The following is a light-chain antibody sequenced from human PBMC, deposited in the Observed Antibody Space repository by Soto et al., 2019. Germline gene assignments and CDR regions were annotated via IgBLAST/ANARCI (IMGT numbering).Light chain of an antibody. J-gene: IGKJ4*01. CDR3: IQALQTPFT. V-gene: IGKV2-28*01. Sequence: DIVMTQSPLSLPVTPGEPASISCRSSQSLLHSSGRYYLDWYLQKPGQSPQLLIYLGSHRASGAPDRFSGSGSGTDFTLTISRVEAEDVGIYYCIQALQTPFTFGGGTRAEIK. CDR2: LGS. CDR1: QSLLHSSGRYY.